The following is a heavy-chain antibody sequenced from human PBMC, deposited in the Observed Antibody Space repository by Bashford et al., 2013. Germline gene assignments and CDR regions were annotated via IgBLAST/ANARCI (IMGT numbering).Heavy chain of an antibody. V-gene: IGHV3-53*01. Sequence: VRQAPGKGLEWVSVIYSGGSTYYADSVKGRFTISRDNSKNTLYLQMNSLRAEDTAVYYCARGRWLQFAYWGQGTLVTVSS. D-gene: IGHD5-24*01. CDR2: IYSGGST. J-gene: IGHJ4*02. CDR3: ARGRWLQFAY.